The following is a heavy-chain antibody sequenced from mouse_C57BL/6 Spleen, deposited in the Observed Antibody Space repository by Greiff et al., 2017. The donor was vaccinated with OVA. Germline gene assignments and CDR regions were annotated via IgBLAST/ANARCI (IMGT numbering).Heavy chain of an antibody. CDR2: ISSGGSYT. V-gene: IGHV5-6*01. CDR3: ARRDYGNYGDAMDY. Sequence: EVQVVESGGDLVKPGGSLKLSCAASGFTFSSYGMSWVRQTPDKRLEWVATISSGGSYTYYPDSVKGRFTISRDNAKNTLYLQMSSLKSEDTAMYYCARRDYGNYGDAMDYWGQGTSVTVSS. CDR1: GFTFSSYG. D-gene: IGHD2-1*01. J-gene: IGHJ4*01.